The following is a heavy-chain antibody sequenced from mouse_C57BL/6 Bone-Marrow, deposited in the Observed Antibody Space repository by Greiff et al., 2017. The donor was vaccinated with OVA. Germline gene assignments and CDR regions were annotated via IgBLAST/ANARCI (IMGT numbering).Heavy chain of an antibody. Sequence: QVQLKQPGAELVKPGASVKLSCKASGYTFTSYWMHWVKQRPGQGLEWIGMIHPNSGSTNYNEKFKSKATLTVDKSSSTAYMQLSSLTSEDSAVYYCARILRGDYAKDYWGQGTSVTVSS. V-gene: IGHV1-64*01. CDR2: IHPNSGST. CDR1: GYTFTSYW. CDR3: ARILRGDYAKDY. J-gene: IGHJ4*01.